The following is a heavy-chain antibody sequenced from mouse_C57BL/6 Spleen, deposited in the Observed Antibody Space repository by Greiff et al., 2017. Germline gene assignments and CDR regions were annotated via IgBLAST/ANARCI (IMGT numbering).Heavy chain of an antibody. CDR3: ARFTTVVATDYAMDY. V-gene: IGHV1-18*01. Sequence: EVQLQQSGPELVKPGASVKIPCKASGYTFTDYNMDWVKQSHGKSLEWIGDINPSNGGTIYNQKFKGKATLTVDKSSSTAYMELRSLTSEDTAVYYCARFTTVVATDYAMDYWGQGTSVTVSS. J-gene: IGHJ4*01. D-gene: IGHD1-1*01. CDR1: GYTFTDYN. CDR2: INPSNGGT.